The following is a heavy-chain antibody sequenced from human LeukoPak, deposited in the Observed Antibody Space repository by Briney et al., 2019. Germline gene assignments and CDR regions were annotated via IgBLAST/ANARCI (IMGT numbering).Heavy chain of an antibody. CDR2: ISSSNKYI. CDR3: AKEERELFDY. V-gene: IGHV3-21*01. J-gene: IGHJ4*02. CDR1: GFTFSSYT. Sequence: GGSLRLSCAASGFTFSSYTMNWVRQAPGKGLEWVSSISSSNKYIYYADSVKGRFTISRDNAKNSLYLQMNSLRAEDTAVYYCAKEERELFDYWGQGTLVTVSS. D-gene: IGHD1-26*01.